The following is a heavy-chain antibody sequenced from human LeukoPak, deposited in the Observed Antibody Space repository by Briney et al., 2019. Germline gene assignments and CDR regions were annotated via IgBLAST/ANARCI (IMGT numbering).Heavy chain of an antibody. Sequence: SVKVSCKASGGTFSSYAISWVRQAPGQGLEWMGQIIPILGIANYAQKSQGRVTITADKSTSTAYMELSSLRSEDTAVYYCARSKDYTYYDILTGTKKPTNNWFDPWGQGTLVTVSS. D-gene: IGHD3-9*01. CDR2: IIPILGIA. J-gene: IGHJ5*02. CDR3: ARSKDYTYYDILTGTKKPTNNWFDP. CDR1: GGTFSSYA. V-gene: IGHV1-69*10.